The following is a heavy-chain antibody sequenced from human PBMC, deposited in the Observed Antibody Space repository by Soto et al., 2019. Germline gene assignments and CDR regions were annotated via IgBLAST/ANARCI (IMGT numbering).Heavy chain of an antibody. J-gene: IGHJ4*02. CDR1: GFSFISFD. D-gene: IGHD1-26*01. V-gene: IGHV3-23*01. CDR2: ISDNGGST. Sequence: LRLSCAASGFSFISFDMNWVRQAPGKGLEWVSGISDNGGSTYYADSVKGRFTISRDNSKNTLYLQMNSLRAEDTSVYYCAKEGGLSGSYYISSSYYFDYWGQGSLVTVSS. CDR3: AKEGGLSGSYYISSSYYFDY.